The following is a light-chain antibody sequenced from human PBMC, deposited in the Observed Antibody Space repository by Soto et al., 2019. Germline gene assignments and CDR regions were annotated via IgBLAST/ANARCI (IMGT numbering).Light chain of an antibody. Sequence: EIVLTQSPATLSLSPGERATLSCRASQSVGSNLAWYQQKPVQAPRLLIYDASNRATGIPTRFSGSGSGTDFTLTISSTEPEDFALYYCQQRSNWPPLTFGGGTKVEIK. J-gene: IGKJ4*01. CDR2: DAS. CDR1: QSVGSN. V-gene: IGKV3-11*01. CDR3: QQRSNWPPLT.